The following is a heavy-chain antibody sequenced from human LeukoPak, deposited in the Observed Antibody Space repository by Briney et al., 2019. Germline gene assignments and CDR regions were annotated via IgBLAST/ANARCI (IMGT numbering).Heavy chain of an antibody. J-gene: IGHJ4*02. D-gene: IGHD3-22*01. CDR1: GYTFTGYY. CDR2: INPNSGGT. Sequence: ASVKVSCKASGYTFTGYYMHWVRQAPGQGLEWMGWINPNSGGTNYAQKFQGRVTMTRDTSISTAYMELSRLRSDDTAVYYCARDTGGSYYYDSSGYYYYFDYWGQGTLVTVSS. V-gene: IGHV1-2*02. CDR3: ARDTGGSYYYDSSGYYYYFDY.